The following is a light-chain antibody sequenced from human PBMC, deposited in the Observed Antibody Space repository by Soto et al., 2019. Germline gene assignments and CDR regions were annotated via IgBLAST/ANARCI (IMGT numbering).Light chain of an antibody. Sequence: EILMTQSRATLSVSPGERATLSCRAGQNIHTNLARYQQKPGQAPRLLFYGASTGATGIPARFSGTGTGTDFTLTISGLEHEDFAVYYCLQYGPSVTFGQGTRLEIK. CDR2: GAS. J-gene: IGKJ5*01. CDR1: QNIHTN. V-gene: IGKV3-15*01. CDR3: LQYGPSVT.